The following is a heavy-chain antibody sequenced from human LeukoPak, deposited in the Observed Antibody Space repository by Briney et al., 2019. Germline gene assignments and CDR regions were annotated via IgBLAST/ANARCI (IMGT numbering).Heavy chain of an antibody. Sequence: GGSLRLSCEVSGITFSTSVMHWVRQGPGKGLEYVSGISDNGVGTYYASSVKGRFTISRDNSKNTLCLQMDSLKDEDMAMYYCAREGHSSGYCGAFDIWGPGTMVTVSS. CDR3: AREGHSSGYCGAFDI. J-gene: IGHJ3*02. CDR2: ISDNGVGT. V-gene: IGHV3-64*01. D-gene: IGHD3-22*01. CDR1: GITFSTSV.